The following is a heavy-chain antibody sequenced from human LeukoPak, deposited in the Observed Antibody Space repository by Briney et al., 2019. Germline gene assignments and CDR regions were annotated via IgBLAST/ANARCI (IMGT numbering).Heavy chain of an antibody. CDR2: INTNTGNP. J-gene: IGHJ3*02. Sequence: ASVKVSCKASGYTLTSYAMNWVRQAPGQGLEWMGWINTNTGNPTYAQGFTGRFVFSLDTSVSTAYLQISSLKAEDTAVYYCARDVSSSWYEDPLGDIWGQGTMVTVSS. CDR3: ARDVSSSWYEDPLGDI. D-gene: IGHD6-13*01. CDR1: GYTLTSYA. V-gene: IGHV7-4-1*02.